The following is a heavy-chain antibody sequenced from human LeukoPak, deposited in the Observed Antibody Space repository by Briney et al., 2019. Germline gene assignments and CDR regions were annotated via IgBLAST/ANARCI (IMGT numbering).Heavy chain of an antibody. J-gene: IGHJ4*02. V-gene: IGHV3-30*18. CDR3: AKSRSDWVPLDY. D-gene: IGHD3-9*01. Sequence: GGSLRLSCAASGFTFSSYGMHWVRQAPGKGLEWVAVISYDGSNKYYADSVKGRFTISRDNSKNTLYLQMNSLRAEDTAVYYCAKSRSDWVPLDYWGQGTLVTVSS. CDR1: GFTFSSYG. CDR2: ISYDGSNK.